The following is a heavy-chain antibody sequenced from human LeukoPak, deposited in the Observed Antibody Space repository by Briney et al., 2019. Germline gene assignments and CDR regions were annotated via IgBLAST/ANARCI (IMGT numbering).Heavy chain of an antibody. J-gene: IGHJ6*04. V-gene: IGHV4-34*01. Sequence: GSLRLSCAASGFTFSSYSMNWVRQAPGKGLEWIGEINHSGSTNYNPSLKSRVTISVDTSKNQFSLKLSSVTAADTAVYYCARENSTSEGYYGMDVWGKGTTVTVSS. CDR1: GFTFSSYS. D-gene: IGHD2-2*01. CDR3: ARENSTSEGYYGMDV. CDR2: INHSGST.